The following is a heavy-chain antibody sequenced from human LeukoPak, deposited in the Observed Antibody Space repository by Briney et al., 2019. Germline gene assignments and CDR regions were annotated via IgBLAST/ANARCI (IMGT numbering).Heavy chain of an antibody. V-gene: IGHV4-59*01. CDR2: IYCSGST. CDR3: ARDEGRRYFDL. J-gene: IGHJ2*01. CDR1: GGSISSYY. Sequence: SETLSLTCTVSGGSISSYYWSWIRQPPGKGLEWIGYIYCSGSTNYNPSLKSRVTISVDTSKNQFSLKLSSVTAADTAVYYCARDEGRRYFDLWGRGTLVTVSS.